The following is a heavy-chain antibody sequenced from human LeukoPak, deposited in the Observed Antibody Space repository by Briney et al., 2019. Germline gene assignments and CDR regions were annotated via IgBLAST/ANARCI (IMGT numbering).Heavy chain of an antibody. V-gene: IGHV2-5*01. CDR2: IYWHDDK. J-gene: IGHJ3*02. D-gene: IGHD6-19*01. CDR3: AHLLAVPGPGNDGFDI. CDR1: GFSLSTSEVG. Sequence: SGPTLVKPTQTLTLTCILSGFSLSTSEVGVGCFRQPPLKPLEQLALIYWHDDKRCSPSLKSRLTITKDTSKNQVVLTMTNMDPVDTATYYCAHLLAVPGPGNDGFDIWGQGTMVTVSS.